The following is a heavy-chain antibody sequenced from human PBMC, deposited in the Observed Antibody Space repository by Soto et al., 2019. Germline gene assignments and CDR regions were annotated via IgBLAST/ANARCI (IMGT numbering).Heavy chain of an antibody. Sequence: XSVKVSCKASAYTFTSYYMHWVRQAPGQGLEWMGIINPSGGSTSYAQKFQGRVTMTRDTSTSTVYMELSSLRSEDTAVYYCARDHIVVVPAAPNEKYYYYGMDVWGQGTTVTVSS. CDR3: ARDHIVVVPAAPNEKYYYYGMDV. CDR1: AYTFTSYY. D-gene: IGHD2-2*01. V-gene: IGHV1-46*01. CDR2: INPSGGST. J-gene: IGHJ6*02.